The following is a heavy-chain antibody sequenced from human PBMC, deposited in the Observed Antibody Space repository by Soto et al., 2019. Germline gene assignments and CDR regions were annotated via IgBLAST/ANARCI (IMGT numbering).Heavy chain of an antibody. V-gene: IGHV1-69*13. CDR1: GGTFSSYA. Sequence: RASVKVSCKASGGTFSSYAISWVRQAPGQGLEWMGGIIPIFGTANYAQKFQGRVTITADESTSTAYMELSSLRSEDTAVYYCATENPRRWFDPWGQGTLVTVSS. CDR3: ATENPRRWFDP. CDR2: IIPIFGTA. J-gene: IGHJ5*02.